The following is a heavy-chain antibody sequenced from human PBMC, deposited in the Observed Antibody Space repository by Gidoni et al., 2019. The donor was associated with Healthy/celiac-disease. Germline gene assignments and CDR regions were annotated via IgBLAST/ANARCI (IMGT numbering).Heavy chain of an antibody. CDR1: AFPFSSYA. CDR3: AKGDVDTAMEPQPYYYYYGMDV. D-gene: IGHD5-18*01. V-gene: IGHV3-23*01. CDR2: ISGSGGST. J-gene: IGHJ6*02. Sequence: EVQLLESGGGLVQPGGSLRTSCAASAFPFSSYAMSWVRQAPGKGLGWVSAISGSGGSTYYADSVKGRFTISRDNSKNTLYLQMNSLRAEDTAVYYCAKGDVDTAMEPQPYYYYYGMDVWGQGTTVTVSS.